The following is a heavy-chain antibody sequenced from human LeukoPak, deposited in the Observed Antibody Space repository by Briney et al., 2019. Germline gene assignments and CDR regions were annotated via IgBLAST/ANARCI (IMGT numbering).Heavy chain of an antibody. CDR1: GFAFSSYG. CDR3: AKGLRKLIVGSTEYYFDY. CDR2: TRYDGRNK. D-gene: IGHD1-26*01. V-gene: IGHV3-30*02. Sequence: GGSLRLSCATSGFAFSSYGMYWVRQAPGKGLEWVAFTRYDGRNKYYADSVKGRFTISRDNSKNTLYLQMNSLRAEDTAVYYCAKGLRKLIVGSTEYYFDYWGQGTLVTVSS. J-gene: IGHJ4*02.